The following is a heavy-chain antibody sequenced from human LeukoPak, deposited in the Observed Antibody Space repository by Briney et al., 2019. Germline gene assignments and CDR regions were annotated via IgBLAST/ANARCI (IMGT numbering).Heavy chain of an antibody. D-gene: IGHD5-24*01. CDR3: ARVNGYNSIGYYFDY. V-gene: IGHV3-33*01. J-gene: IGHJ4*02. Sequence: GGSLRLSCTASGFTFSSYGMHWVRQAPGKGLEWVAVIWCDGSNQQYADSVKGRFTISRDNAKNSLYLQMNSLRAEDTAVYYCARVNGYNSIGYYFDYWGQGTLVTVSS. CDR1: GFTFSSYG. CDR2: IWCDGSNQ.